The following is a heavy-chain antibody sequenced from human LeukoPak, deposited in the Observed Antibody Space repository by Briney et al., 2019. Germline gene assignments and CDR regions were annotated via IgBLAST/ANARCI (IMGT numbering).Heavy chain of an antibody. CDR3: ARVNGGTRFDP. V-gene: IGHV3-74*01. D-gene: IGHD4-23*01. J-gene: IGHJ5*02. CDR2: VNGDGRTN. Sequence: GGSLRLSCAASGFSFSDYWMHWVRQAPGKGLVWVSRVNGDGRTNNYAVFVNGRFIISTDNAKNTVYLQMNSLRVEDTAVYYCARVNGGTRFDPWGQGSLVTVSS. CDR1: GFSFSDYW.